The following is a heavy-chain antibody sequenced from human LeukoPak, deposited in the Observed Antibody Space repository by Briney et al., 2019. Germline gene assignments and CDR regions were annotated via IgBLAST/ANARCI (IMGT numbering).Heavy chain of an antibody. Sequence: SVKVSCKASGGTFSSYAISWVRQAPGQGLEWMGGIIPIFGTANYAQKFQGRVTITTDESTSTAYMELRSLRSDDTAVYYCARVRVYSGYPGPFDYWGQGTLVTVSS. CDR3: ARVRVYSGYPGPFDY. CDR2: IIPIFGTA. V-gene: IGHV1-69*05. J-gene: IGHJ4*02. CDR1: GGTFSSYA. D-gene: IGHD5-12*01.